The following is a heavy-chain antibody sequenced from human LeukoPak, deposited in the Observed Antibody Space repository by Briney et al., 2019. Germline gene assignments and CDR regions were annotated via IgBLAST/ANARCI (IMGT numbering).Heavy chain of an antibody. V-gene: IGHV1-8*01. CDR2: MNPNSGKT. CDR3: ARGRPGLASAGTYDF. J-gene: IGHJ4*02. CDR1: GYTFTSSD. D-gene: IGHD6-13*01. Sequence: ASVKVSCKASGYTFTSSDINWVRQAPGQGLEWTGWMNPNSGKTGSARKFQGRVAMTKNISISTAYIEVSSLGYEDTATYYCARGRPGLASAGTYDFWGQGTLITVSS.